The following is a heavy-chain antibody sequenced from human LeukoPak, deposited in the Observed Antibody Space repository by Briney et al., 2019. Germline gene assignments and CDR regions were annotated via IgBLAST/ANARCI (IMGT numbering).Heavy chain of an antibody. CDR2: IYSGGRT. D-gene: IGHD6-25*01. J-gene: IGHJ4*02. CDR1: GFTVSSNY. V-gene: IGHV3-66*02. CDR3: ARERHGRLVH. Sequence: GGSLRLSRAASGFTVSSNYMSWVRQAPGKGLEWVSNIYSGGRTHYADSVRGRFTVSRDNSKNTLYLQMNSLRTEDTAVYYCARERHGRLVHWGQGTLVAVSS.